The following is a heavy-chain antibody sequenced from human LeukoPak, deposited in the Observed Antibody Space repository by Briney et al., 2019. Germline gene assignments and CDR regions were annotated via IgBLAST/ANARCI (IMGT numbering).Heavy chain of an antibody. D-gene: IGHD1-26*01. Sequence: SVKVSCKASGGTFSSYAISWVRQAPGQELEWMGRIIPILGIANYAQKFQGRVTITADKSTSTAYMELSSLRSEDTAVYYCARGDINGYSAIDYWGQGTLVTVSS. CDR3: ARGDINGYSAIDY. CDR1: GGTFSSYA. V-gene: IGHV1-69*04. CDR2: IIPILGIA. J-gene: IGHJ4*02.